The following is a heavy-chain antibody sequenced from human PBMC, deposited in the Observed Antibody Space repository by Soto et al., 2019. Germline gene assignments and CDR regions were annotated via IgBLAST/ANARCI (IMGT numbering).Heavy chain of an antibody. J-gene: IGHJ6*02. CDR1: GFTFSSYW. V-gene: IGHV3-7*04. D-gene: IGHD6-19*01. Sequence: EVQLVESGGGLVQPGGSLRLSCAASGFTFSSYWMSWVRQAPGKGLEWVANIKQDGSEKYYVDSVKGRFTISRDNAKNSLYLKMDSLSAEDTAVYSCARDGSGWYSGYASGMDVWGQGTTVTVSS. CDR3: ARDGSGWYSGYASGMDV. CDR2: IKQDGSEK.